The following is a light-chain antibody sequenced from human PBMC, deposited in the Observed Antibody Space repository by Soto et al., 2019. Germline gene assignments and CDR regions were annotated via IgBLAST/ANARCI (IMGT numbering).Light chain of an antibody. CDR3: QQLNTLPFT. V-gene: IGKV1-9*01. CDR2: EAS. J-gene: IGKJ5*01. CDR1: HDISTY. Sequence: DIQMTQSPSSLSASVVDRVTITFLASHDISTYLAWYQQKPGKAPKLIIYEASTLQSGVPSRFRGSGSGTEFTLTISGLLPEDFATYHCQQLNTLPFTFGQGTRLEIK.